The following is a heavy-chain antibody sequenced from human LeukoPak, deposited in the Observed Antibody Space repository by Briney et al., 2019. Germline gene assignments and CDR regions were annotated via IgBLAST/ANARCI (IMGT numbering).Heavy chain of an antibody. J-gene: IGHJ4*02. V-gene: IGHV1-18*01. CDR1: GYTFTSYG. Sequence: ASVKVSCTASGYTFTSYGISWVRQAPGQGLEWTGWINNGNTNYAQKLQGRVTVTTDTSTSTAYMELRSLRSDDTAVYYCAGDRSGGRFDYWGQGTLVTVSS. CDR3: AGDRSGGRFDY. CDR2: INNGNT. D-gene: IGHD4-23*01.